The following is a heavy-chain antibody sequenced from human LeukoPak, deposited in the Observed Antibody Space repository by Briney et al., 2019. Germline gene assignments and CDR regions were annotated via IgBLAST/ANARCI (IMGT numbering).Heavy chain of an antibody. J-gene: IGHJ4*02. CDR1: GFTFSSFS. V-gene: IGHV3-21*06. CDR2: INTVASYI. D-gene: IGHD3-22*01. CDR3: ARLRRNSDKSGFYYYYDY. Sequence: GGSLRLSCGASGFTFSSFSMNWVRQGPGKGLEWVSSINTVASYIYYADSVKGRFTISRDNAKNSLYLQMNSLRAEDTGVYYCARLRRNSDKSGFYYYYDYWGQGTLVTVSS.